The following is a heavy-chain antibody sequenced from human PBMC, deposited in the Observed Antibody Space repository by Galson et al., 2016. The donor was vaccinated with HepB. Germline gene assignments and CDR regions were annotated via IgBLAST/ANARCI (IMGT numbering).Heavy chain of an antibody. CDR2: ISGHLIYT. J-gene: IGHJ4*02. CDR3: ARDYSDYDYNPGY. Sequence: SLRLSCAASGFTFNTYAMTWVRQAPGKGLEWISYISGHLIYTKYADSVKGRFTISRDNAKNSLYLQMNSLRPEDTAVYYCARDYSDYDYNPGYWGQGTLVIVSS. V-gene: IGHV3-11*06. CDR1: GFTFNTYA. D-gene: IGHD4-11*01.